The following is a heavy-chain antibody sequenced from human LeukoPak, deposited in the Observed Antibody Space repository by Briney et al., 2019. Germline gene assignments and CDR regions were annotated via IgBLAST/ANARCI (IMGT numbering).Heavy chain of an antibody. Sequence: GGSLRLSCAASGFTFSSYSMNWVRQAPGKGLEWVPSISSSSSYIYYADSVKGRFTISRDNAKNSLYLQMNSLRAEDTAVYYCARDSGMYYFDYWGQGTLVTVSS. CDR1: GFTFSSYS. V-gene: IGHV3-21*01. CDR3: ARDSGMYYFDY. CDR2: ISSSSSYI. J-gene: IGHJ4*02.